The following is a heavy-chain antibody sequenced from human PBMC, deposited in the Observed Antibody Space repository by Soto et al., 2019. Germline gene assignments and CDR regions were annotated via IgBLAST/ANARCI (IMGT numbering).Heavy chain of an antibody. CDR1: GGTFSSYA. V-gene: IGHV1-69*13. CDR2: IIPIFGTA. CDR3: ARLYQLGNAFDI. D-gene: IGHD2-2*01. J-gene: IGHJ3*02. Sequence: SVKVSCKASGGTFSSYAISWVRQAPGQGLEWMGGIIPIFGTANYAQKFQGRVTITADESASTAYMELSSLRSEDTAVYYCARLYQLGNAFDIWGQGTRVTVSS.